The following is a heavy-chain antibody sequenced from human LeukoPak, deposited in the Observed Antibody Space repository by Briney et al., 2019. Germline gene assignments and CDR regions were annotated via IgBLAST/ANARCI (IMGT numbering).Heavy chain of an antibody. CDR3: ARLRTGGTSYVRRDWFDP. CDR2: MNPNSGNT. Sequence: ASVKVSRKASGYTFTSYDINWVRQATGQGLEWMGWMNPNSGNTGYAQKFQGRVTITRNTSISTAYMELSSLRSEDTAVYYCARLRTGGTSYVRRDWFDPWGQGTLVTVSS. D-gene: IGHD2-8*02. CDR1: GYTFTSYD. V-gene: IGHV1-8*03. J-gene: IGHJ5*02.